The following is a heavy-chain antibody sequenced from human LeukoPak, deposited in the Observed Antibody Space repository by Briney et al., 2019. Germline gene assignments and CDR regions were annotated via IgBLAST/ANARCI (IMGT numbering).Heavy chain of an antibody. Sequence: PSVKVSCKASGYTFTKYYIHWVRQAPGQGLEWMGIINPSAGSTNYAQKFQGRVTLTRDTSTSTVYMNVSNLRSEDTAVYYCARESLGSYKTVVIVARCHDAFDMWGQGTMVTVSS. CDR1: GYTFTKYY. V-gene: IGHV1-46*01. D-gene: IGHD3-22*01. J-gene: IGHJ3*02. CDR2: INPSAGST. CDR3: ARESLGSYKTVVIVARCHDAFDM.